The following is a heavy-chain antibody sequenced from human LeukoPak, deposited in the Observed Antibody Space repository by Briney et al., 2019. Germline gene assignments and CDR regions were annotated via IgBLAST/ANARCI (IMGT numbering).Heavy chain of an antibody. CDR2: VNADGGNT. Sequence: GGSLRLSCAASGFTFDNYRMSWVRQAPGKGLEWVSTVNADGGNTYYADSVKGRFTISRDNSKNTLYLQMNSLRAEDTAVYYCAKDGIAGADNSHFDNWGQGTLVTVSS. J-gene: IGHJ4*02. D-gene: IGHD6-13*01. CDR3: AKDGIAGADNSHFDN. CDR1: GFTFDNYR. V-gene: IGHV3-23*01.